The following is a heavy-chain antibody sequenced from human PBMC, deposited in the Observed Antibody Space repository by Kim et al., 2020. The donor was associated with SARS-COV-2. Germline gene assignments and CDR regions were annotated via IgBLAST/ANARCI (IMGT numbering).Heavy chain of an antibody. CDR2: VNPNTGDT. CDR3: ARQEVTSSFDF. V-gene: IGHV1-2*02. CDR1: GYIFTAYY. J-gene: IGHJ4*02. Sequence: ASVKVSCKASGYIFTAYYTHWVRQAPGQGLEWIGWVNPNTGDTDYAQKFQGRVTMTRDMSISTAYMELTRLRSDDTAIYYCARQEVTSSFDFWGQGTLVT.